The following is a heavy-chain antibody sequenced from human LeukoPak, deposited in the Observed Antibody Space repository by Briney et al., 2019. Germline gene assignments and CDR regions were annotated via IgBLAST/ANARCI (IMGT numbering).Heavy chain of an antibody. Sequence: TSETLSLTCTVSGGSVSSYYWSWIRQPPGKGLEWIAYSYYSGSTNYNPSLKSRVTISVDTSKNQFSLKLSSVTAADTAVYYCARGYYDSSGYYYFDYWGQGTLVTVTS. CDR3: ARGYYDSSGYYYFDY. CDR1: GGSVSSYY. CDR2: SYYSGST. D-gene: IGHD3-22*01. V-gene: IGHV4-59*02. J-gene: IGHJ4*02.